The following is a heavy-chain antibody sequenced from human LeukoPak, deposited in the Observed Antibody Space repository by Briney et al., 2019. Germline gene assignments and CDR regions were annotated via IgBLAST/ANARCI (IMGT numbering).Heavy chain of an antibody. CDR3: ARAGGYGLIDY. Sequence: PLETLSLTCTVSGASINTANYYWVWIRQPPGKGLEWIGSIYHSGTTYSGSTYYNPSLKSRVTISLDTSKNQFSLKVGSMTAADTAVYYCARAGGYGLIDYWGQGTMVTVSS. V-gene: IGHV4-39*07. CDR2: IYHSGTTYSGST. J-gene: IGHJ4*02. CDR1: GASINTANYY. D-gene: IGHD5-18*01.